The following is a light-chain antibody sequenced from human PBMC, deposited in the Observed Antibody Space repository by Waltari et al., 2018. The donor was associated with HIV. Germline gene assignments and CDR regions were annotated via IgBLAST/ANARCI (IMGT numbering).Light chain of an antibody. CDR1: RSNIGTNY. CDR2: RNN. CDR3: AAWDDTLTVV. V-gene: IGLV1-47*01. J-gene: IGLJ2*01. Sequence: QSVLTQPPSASGTTGQSVTISCSGTRSNIGTNYVYWYQQFPGPAPKLLIYRNNKRPSGVPDRFSGSKSGTSASLAISGLRSDDEADYYCAAWDDTLTVVFGGGTKLTVL.